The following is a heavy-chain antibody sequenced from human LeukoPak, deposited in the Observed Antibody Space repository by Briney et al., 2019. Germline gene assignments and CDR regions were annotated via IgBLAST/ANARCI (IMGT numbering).Heavy chain of an antibody. J-gene: IGHJ4*02. Sequence: PGGSLRLSCAVSGITLSNYGMSWVRQAPGKGLEWVAGISGSGGSTNYAGSVKGRFTISRDNPKNTLYLQMNNLRAEDTAVYFCAKRGVVIRVILVGFHKEAYYFDSWGQGALVTVSS. V-gene: IGHV3-23*01. D-gene: IGHD3-22*01. CDR2: ISGSGGST. CDR3: AKRGVVIRVILVGFHKEAYYFDS. CDR1: GITLSNYG.